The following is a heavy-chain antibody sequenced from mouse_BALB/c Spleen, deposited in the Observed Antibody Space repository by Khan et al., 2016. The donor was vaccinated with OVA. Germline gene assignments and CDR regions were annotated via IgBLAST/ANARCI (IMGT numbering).Heavy chain of an antibody. CDR2: IWGDGST. V-gene: IGHV2-6-7*01. D-gene: IGHD1-1*01. Sequence: QVQLKQSGPGLVAPSQSLSITCTVSGFSLTDYGVNWVRQPPGKGLEWLGMIWGDGSTDYNSALKSRLSISKDNSKSQVFLKMNSLQTDDTARYYCARELRRGGFAYGGKGTLVKGSA. CDR3: ARELRRGGFAY. CDR1: GFSLTDYG. J-gene: IGHJ3*01.